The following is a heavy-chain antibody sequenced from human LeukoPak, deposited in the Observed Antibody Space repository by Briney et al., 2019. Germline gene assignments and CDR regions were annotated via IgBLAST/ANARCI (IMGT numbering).Heavy chain of an antibody. CDR3: AKGDYGDYLIDY. D-gene: IGHD4-17*01. CDR1: GFTFSSYA. CDR2: ISGSGGST. Sequence: KAGGSLRLSCAASGFTFSSYAMSWVRQAPGKGLEWVSGISGSGGSTYYADSVKGRFTISRDNSKNTLYLQMNSLRAEDTAVYYCAKGDYGDYLIDYWGQGTLVTVSS. J-gene: IGHJ4*02. V-gene: IGHV3-23*01.